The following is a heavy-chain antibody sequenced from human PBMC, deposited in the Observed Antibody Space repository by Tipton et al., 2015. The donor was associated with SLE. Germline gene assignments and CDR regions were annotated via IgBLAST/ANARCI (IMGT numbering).Heavy chain of an antibody. Sequence: LRLSCTVSGGSIRSDDYYWTWIRQHPGKGLEWIGHINYGGSTYYKPSLKSRLTISVDTSKNQFSLKLSSVTAADTAVYYCARILLVGGTLPDAFDIWGQGTMVTVSS. J-gene: IGHJ3*02. CDR3: ARILLVGGTLPDAFDI. CDR1: GGSIRSDDYY. V-gene: IGHV4-31*03. D-gene: IGHD1-26*01. CDR2: INYGGST.